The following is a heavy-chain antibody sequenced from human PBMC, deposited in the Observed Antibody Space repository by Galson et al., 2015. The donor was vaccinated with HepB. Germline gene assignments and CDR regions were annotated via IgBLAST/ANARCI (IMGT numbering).Heavy chain of an antibody. CDR2: IYYTGST. CDR3: ARQTYYDFWRGYSPYFYYGLDV. J-gene: IGHJ6*02. D-gene: IGHD3-3*01. Sequence: GSISDSTYYWAWIRQPPGKGLEWIGTIYYTGSTYYNKSLKSRVTISEDTSKNQFSLKLTSVTAADTAVYYCARQTYYDFWRGYSPYFYYGLDVWGQGTTVTVSS. CDR1: GSISDSTYY. V-gene: IGHV4-39*01.